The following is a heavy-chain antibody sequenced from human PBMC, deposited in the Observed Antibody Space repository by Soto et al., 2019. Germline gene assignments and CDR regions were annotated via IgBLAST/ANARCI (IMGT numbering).Heavy chain of an antibody. CDR3: AKAEDFRAAATMDV. Sequence: HXGGSLRLSCAASGFTFSSYAMSWVRQAPGKGLEWVSAISGSGGSTYYADSVKGRFTISRDNSKNTLYLQMNSLRAEDTAVYYCAKAEDFRAAATMDVWGQGTTVTVSS. CDR2: ISGSGGST. J-gene: IGHJ6*02. D-gene: IGHD2-15*01. V-gene: IGHV3-23*01. CDR1: GFTFSSYA.